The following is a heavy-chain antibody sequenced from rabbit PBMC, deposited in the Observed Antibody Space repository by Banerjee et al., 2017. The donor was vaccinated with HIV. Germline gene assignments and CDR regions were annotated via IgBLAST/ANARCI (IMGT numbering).Heavy chain of an antibody. V-gene: IGHV1S45*01. CDR1: GFSFSSNW. CDR2: IDTSDGDT. CDR3: ARDRDL. Sequence: LEESGGGLVKPGGTLTLTCTVSGFSFSSNWICWVRKAPGKGLEWIACIDTSDGDTDYANWPKGRFTISKTSSTTVTLQMTSLTAADTATYFCARDRDLWGPGTLVTVS. J-gene: IGHJ6*01.